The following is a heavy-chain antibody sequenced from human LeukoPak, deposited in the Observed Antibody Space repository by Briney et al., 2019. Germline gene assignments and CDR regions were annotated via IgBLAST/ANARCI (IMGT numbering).Heavy chain of an antibody. V-gene: IGHV1-2*02. CDR1: GYTFTGYY. CDR3: ARYRSPAPGRSYGRGHFDY. D-gene: IGHD5-18*01. Sequence: ASVKVSCKASGYTFTGYYMHWVRQAPGQGLEWMGWINPNSGGTNYAQKFQGRVTMTRDTSISTAYMELSRLRSDDTAVYYCARYRSPAPGRSYGRGHFDYWGQGTLVTVSS. CDR2: INPNSGGT. J-gene: IGHJ4*02.